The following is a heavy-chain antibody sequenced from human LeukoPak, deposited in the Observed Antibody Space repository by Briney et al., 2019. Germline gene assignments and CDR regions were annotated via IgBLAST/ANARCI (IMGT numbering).Heavy chain of an antibody. CDR3: ASPYNSGGDY. CDR2: INPNSGGA. V-gene: IGHV1-2*02. D-gene: IGHD6-19*01. CDR1: GYTFTGYY. J-gene: IGHJ4*02. Sequence: ASVKVSCKASGYTFTGYYIHWVRQAPGQGLEWMGWINPNSGGAKYEQKFQGRVTMTRDTSISTAYMELSRLRSDDTAVYYCASPYNSGGDYWGQGTLVTVSS.